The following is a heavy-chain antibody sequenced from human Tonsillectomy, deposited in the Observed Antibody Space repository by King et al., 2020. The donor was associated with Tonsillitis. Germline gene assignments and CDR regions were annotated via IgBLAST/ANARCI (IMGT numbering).Heavy chain of an antibody. J-gene: IGHJ4*02. CDR3: TTTYYDSSGYPYYFDN. Sequence: VQLVESGGGLVKPGGSLRLFCAASGFTFSNAWMSWVRQAPGKGLEWVGRIKSKSDGGTTDYVSPVKGRFTLSRDDSKNKHYLQMNSLKTDDTAVYYCTTTYYDSSGYPYYFDNWGQGTLVTVSS. CDR1: GFTFSNAW. V-gene: IGHV3-15*01. CDR2: IKSKSDGGTT. D-gene: IGHD3-22*01.